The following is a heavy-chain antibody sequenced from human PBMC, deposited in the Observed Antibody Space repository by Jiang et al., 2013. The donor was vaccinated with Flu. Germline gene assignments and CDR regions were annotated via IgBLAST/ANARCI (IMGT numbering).Heavy chain of an antibody. J-gene: IGHJ2*01. CDR1: GYTFTSYA. CDR2: INAGNGNT. D-gene: IGHD2-21*02. CDR3: AVTAVAGNSYWYFDL. Sequence: GAEVKKPGASVKVSCKASGYTFTSYAMHWVRQAPGQRLEWMGWINAGNGNTKYSQKFQGRVTITRDTSASTAYMELSSLRSEDTAVYYCAVTAVAGNSYWYFDLWGRGTLVTVSS. V-gene: IGHV1-3*01.